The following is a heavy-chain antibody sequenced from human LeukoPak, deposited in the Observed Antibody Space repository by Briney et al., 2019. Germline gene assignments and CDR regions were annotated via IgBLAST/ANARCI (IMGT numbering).Heavy chain of an antibody. CDR2: INPNSGGT. J-gene: IGHJ3*02. V-gene: IGHV1-2*02. Sequence: ASVKVSCKASGYTFTGYYMHWVRQAPGQGLEWMGWINPNSGGTNYAQKFQGRVTMTRDTSISTAYMELSRLRSDDTAVYYCARVTVDTAMVDAFDIWGQGTMVTVSS. CDR1: GYTFTGYY. CDR3: ARVTVDTAMVDAFDI. D-gene: IGHD5-18*01.